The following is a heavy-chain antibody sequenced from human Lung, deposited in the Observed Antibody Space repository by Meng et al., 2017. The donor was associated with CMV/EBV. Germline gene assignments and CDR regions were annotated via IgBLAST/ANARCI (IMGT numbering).Heavy chain of an antibody. Sequence: GESXKLSXAASGFTFSNYGMHWVRQAPGKGLEWVAVVWYEGKTKYYADAVKGRFSISRDNSKYTLYLQMNSLSADDNAVYYCAKDDYRTPPPDAFDIWGQGTMVTVSS. CDR3: AKDDYRTPPPDAFDI. D-gene: IGHD4/OR15-4a*01. V-gene: IGHV3-33*06. CDR1: GFTFSNYG. CDR2: VWYEGKTK. J-gene: IGHJ3*02.